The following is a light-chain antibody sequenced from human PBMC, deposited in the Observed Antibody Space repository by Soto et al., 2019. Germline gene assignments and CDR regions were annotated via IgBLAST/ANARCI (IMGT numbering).Light chain of an antibody. CDR2: DVD. CDR1: RSDVGGYRF. Sequence: QSALTQPRSVSGSPGQSVTISCTGARSDVGGYRFVSWYQQHPDKAPKLMIYDVDKRPSGVSNRFSGSKSGNTASLTISGLQAEDEADYYCSSYTSSSTVVFGGGTKLTVL. CDR3: SSYTSSSTVV. J-gene: IGLJ2*01. V-gene: IGLV2-11*01.